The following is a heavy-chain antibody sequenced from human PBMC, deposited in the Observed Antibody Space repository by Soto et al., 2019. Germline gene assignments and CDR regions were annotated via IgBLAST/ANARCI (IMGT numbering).Heavy chain of an antibody. D-gene: IGHD2-2*01. V-gene: IGHV4-31*03. CDR1: GASISGGGFY. CDR2: IYYTGNT. Sequence: QVQLQESGPGLVKPSQTLSLTCTVSGASISGGGFYWSWIRHHPERGLEWIGNIYYTGNTHYSPSLKSRVRISVDTSKNQLSLKLTSVTAADTAVYYCARGSTTSPYFYYGMDVWGQGTTVTVSS. J-gene: IGHJ6*02. CDR3: ARGSTTSPYFYYGMDV.